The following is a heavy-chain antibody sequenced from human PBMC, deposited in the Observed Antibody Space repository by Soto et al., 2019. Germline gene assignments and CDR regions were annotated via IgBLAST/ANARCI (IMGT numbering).Heavy chain of an antibody. D-gene: IGHD6-13*01. Sequence: SETLSLTCTVSGGSISSSSYYWGWIRQPPGKGLEWIGSIYYSGSTYYNPSLKSRVTISVDNSKNQFSLKLSSVTAADTAVYYCARYIAASGTYYFDYWGQGTLVTVSS. CDR3: ARYIAASGTYYFDY. J-gene: IGHJ4*02. V-gene: IGHV4-39*07. CDR1: GGSISSSSYY. CDR2: IYYSGST.